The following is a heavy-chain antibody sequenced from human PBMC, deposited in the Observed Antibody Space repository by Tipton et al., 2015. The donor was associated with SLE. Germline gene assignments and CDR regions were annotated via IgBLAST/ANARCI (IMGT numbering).Heavy chain of an antibody. V-gene: IGHV3-23*01. CDR1: GFTFDDYG. CDR3: AKDPVPRNGLFDAFDI. J-gene: IGHJ3*02. CDR2: IPGGGGDT. Sequence: SLRLSCAGSGFTFDDYGMRWVRQPPGKGVAWVSSIPGGGGDTYYADSVRGRFTISRNDSKSARFLQMSILRAEDMAVYYCAKDPVPRNGLFDAFDIWGQGTIVSVSS. D-gene: IGHD4-11*01.